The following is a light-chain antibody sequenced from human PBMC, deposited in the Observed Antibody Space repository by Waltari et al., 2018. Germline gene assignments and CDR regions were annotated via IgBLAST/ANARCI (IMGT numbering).Light chain of an antibody. V-gene: IGLV2-14*01. CDR3: SSYTRGSTLRYV. CDR2: EVS. J-gene: IGLJ1*01. CDR1: SSDVGGYHY. Sequence: QSALTQPASVSGSPGQSITISCTGTSSDVGGYHYVSWYQHHPGKPPKLMIYEVSNRPSGVSNRFSGSKSGNTASLTISGLQAEDEADYYCSSYTRGSTLRYVFGTGTKVTVL.